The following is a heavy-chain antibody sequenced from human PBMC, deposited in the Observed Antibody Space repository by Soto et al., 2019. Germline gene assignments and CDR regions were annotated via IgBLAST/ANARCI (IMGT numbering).Heavy chain of an antibody. D-gene: IGHD5-12*01. CDR1: GFTFSSYG. V-gene: IGHV3-30*18. Sequence: GGSLRLSCAASGFTFSSYGMHWVRQAPGKGLEWVAVISYDGSNKYYADSVKGRFTISRDNSKNTLYLQMNSLRAEDTAVYYCAKDTEMATIRDYYYGMDVWGQGTTVSVSS. CDR2: ISYDGSNK. CDR3: AKDTEMATIRDYYYGMDV. J-gene: IGHJ6*02.